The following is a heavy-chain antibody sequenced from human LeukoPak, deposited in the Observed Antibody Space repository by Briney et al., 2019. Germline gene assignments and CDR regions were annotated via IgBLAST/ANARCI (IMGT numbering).Heavy chain of an antibody. V-gene: IGHV3-21*01. CDR1: GFTFSYYS. CDR3: AASSAYRSTCFIDY. Sequence: GGSLRLSCAASGFTFSYYSMNWVRQAPGKGLEWVSSISSSSGYIYYADSVKGRFTISRNNAKNSLYLKMNSLSAEDTGLYYCAASSAYRSTCFIDYWGQGTMVTVSS. D-gene: IGHD6-13*01. J-gene: IGHJ4*02. CDR2: ISSSSGYI.